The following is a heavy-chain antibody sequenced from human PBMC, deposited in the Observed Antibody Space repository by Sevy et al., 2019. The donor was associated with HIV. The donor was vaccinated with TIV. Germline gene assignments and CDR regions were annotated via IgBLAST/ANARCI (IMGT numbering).Heavy chain of an antibody. D-gene: IGHD2-8*01. Sequence: GGSLRLSCAASGFTLSSSWMSWVRQAPGKGLEWVSTLSFGCGKINYADSVKGRFTISRDNSKSSVYLQMNNMRVEDTAVYYCAREGCTKPHDYWGQGTLVTVSS. V-gene: IGHV3-23*01. CDR3: AREGCTKPHDY. J-gene: IGHJ4*02. CDR1: GFTLSSSW. CDR2: LSFGCGKI.